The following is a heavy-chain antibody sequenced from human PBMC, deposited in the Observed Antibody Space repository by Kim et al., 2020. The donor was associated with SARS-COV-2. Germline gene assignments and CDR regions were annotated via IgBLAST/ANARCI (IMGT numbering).Heavy chain of an antibody. CDR1: GFTFNNYA. J-gene: IGHJ4*02. D-gene: IGHD6-13*01. CDR3: ARAGNFDC. V-gene: IGHV3-30*04. Sequence: GGSLRLSCAASGFTFNNYAMHWVRQAPGKGLEWAAAISYDGTKSYADSVKGRFTISRDNSKNTLYLQLNSLSPEDTAVYYCARAGNFDCWGQGTLVTVSS. CDR2: ISYDGTK.